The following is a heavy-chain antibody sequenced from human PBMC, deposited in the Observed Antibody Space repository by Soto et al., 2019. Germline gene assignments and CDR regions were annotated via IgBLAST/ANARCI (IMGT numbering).Heavy chain of an antibody. CDR3: AKPSYCTGGRCYLSFDY. J-gene: IGHJ4*02. CDR2: INWNSASI. V-gene: IGHV3-9*01. Sequence: EVQLVESGGDLVQPGKSLRLSCTASGFTFDDYAMHWVRQVPGKGLEWVSGINWNSASIVYADSVKGRFTISRDNAKNSLYLQMNSLRTEDTAFYYCAKPSYCTGGRCYLSFDYWGQGTLVTVSS. D-gene: IGHD2-15*01. CDR1: GFTFDDYA.